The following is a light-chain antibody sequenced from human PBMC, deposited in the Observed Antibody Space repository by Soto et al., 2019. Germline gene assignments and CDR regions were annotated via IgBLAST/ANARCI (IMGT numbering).Light chain of an antibody. V-gene: IGLV1-40*01. CDR1: RSNIGAGYD. CDR3: QSYDSRLRGYV. CDR2: GNS. Sequence: QSVLTQPPSVSGAPGQRVTISCTGSRSNIGAGYDVHWYQQLPGTAPKLLIYGNSNRPSGVPDRFSGDKSGTSAALAITGLQAEDEADDYGQSYDSRLRGYVVGTGTKGTVL. J-gene: IGLJ1*01.